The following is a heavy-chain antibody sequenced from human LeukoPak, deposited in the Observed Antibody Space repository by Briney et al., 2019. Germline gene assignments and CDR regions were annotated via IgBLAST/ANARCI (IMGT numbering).Heavy chain of an antibody. J-gene: IGHJ4*02. V-gene: IGHV1-69*04. CDR3: ARDVSIAAQSPPGRY. CDR1: GGTFSSYT. D-gene: IGHD6-6*01. CDR2: IIPIFGIA. Sequence: SVKVSCKASGGTFSSYTISWVRQAPGQGLEWMGRIIPIFGIANYAQKFQGRVTITADKSTSTAYMELSSLRSEDTAVYYCARDVSIAAQSPPGRYWGQGTLVTVSS.